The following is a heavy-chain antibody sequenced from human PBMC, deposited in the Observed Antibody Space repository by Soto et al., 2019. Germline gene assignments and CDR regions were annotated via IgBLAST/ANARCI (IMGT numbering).Heavy chain of an antibody. CDR2: ISGSGDNT. J-gene: IGHJ4*02. V-gene: IGHV3-23*01. CDR3: AISGTRFTNTYYSDYFEY. D-gene: IGHD1-26*01. CDR1: GFTFSGYG. Sequence: GGSLRLSCAASGFTFSGYGMSWVRQAPGKGLEWVSGISGSGDNTYYAESVKGRFTISRINSKHTLFLQMNGLRAEDTALYYCAISGTRFTNTYYSDYFEYWGQGALVTVSS.